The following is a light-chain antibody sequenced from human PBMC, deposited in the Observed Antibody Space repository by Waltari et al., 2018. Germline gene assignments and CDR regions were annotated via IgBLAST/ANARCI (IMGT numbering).Light chain of an antibody. CDR3: QVWYANTDPGV. CDR1: NIESKS. Sequence: SYVLTQPPSVSVAPGETARITCGGNNIESKSVHWYRQRPGQAPVVVISYDNDRAAGIPERFSGANSGNTATRTISRVEAGDEADYYCQVWYANTDPGVFGTGTEVTGL. CDR2: YDN. V-gene: IGLV3-21*01. J-gene: IGLJ1*01.